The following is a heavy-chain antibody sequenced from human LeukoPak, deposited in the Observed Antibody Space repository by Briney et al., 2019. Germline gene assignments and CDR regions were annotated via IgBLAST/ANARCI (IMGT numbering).Heavy chain of an antibody. Sequence: GASVKVSCKASGYTFTGYYMHWVRQAPGQGLEWTGWINPNSGGTNYAQKFQGSVTMTRDTSISTAYMELSRLRSDGTVVYYSARGGYDFWSGYYTNDYWGQGTLVTVSS. CDR2: INPNSGGT. D-gene: IGHD3/OR15-3a*01. CDR3: ARGGYDFWSGYYTNDY. CDR1: GYTFTGYY. V-gene: IGHV1-2*02. J-gene: IGHJ4*02.